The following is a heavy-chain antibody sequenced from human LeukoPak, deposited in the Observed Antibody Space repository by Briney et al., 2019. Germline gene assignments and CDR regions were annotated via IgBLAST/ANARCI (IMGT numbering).Heavy chain of an antibody. J-gene: IGHJ3*02. CDR1: GFTFRSYS. CDR3: ARDLKPLDRVEMATIGAFDI. V-gene: IGHV3-48*01. Sequence: PGGSLRLSCAASGFTFRSYSMNWVRQAPGKGLEWVSYISSSSSTIYYADSVKGRFTISRDNAKNSLYLQMNSLRAEDTAVYYCARDLKPLDRVEMATIGAFDIWGQGTMVTVSS. CDR2: ISSSSSTI. D-gene: IGHD5-24*01.